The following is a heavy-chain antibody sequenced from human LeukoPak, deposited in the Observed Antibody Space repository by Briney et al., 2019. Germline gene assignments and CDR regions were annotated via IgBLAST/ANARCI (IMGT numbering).Heavy chain of an antibody. J-gene: IGHJ4*02. CDR1: GYTFTSYD. D-gene: IGHD6-13*01. Sequence: ASVKVSCKASGYTFTSYDINWVRQATGQGLEWMGWMNPNSGNTGYAQKFQGRVTMTRNTSISTAYMELSSLRSEDTAVYYCAREKGGYSSSWYSVPNFDYWGQGTLVTVSS. CDR2: MNPNSGNT. V-gene: IGHV1-8*01. CDR3: AREKGGYSSSWYSVPNFDY.